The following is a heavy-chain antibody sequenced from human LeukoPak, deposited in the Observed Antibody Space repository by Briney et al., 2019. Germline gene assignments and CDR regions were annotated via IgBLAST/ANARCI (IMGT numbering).Heavy chain of an antibody. Sequence: PWGSLRLSCAASGFTFSDYYMSWIRQAPGKGLEWISYISSSTSYKNYVDSVKGRFTISRDNAKNSLYLQMNSLRAEDTAVYYCAREYYDILTGYRTDAFDIWGQGTMVTVSS. CDR3: AREYYDILTGYRTDAFDI. J-gene: IGHJ3*02. V-gene: IGHV3-11*05. CDR1: GFTFSDYY. CDR2: ISSSTSYK. D-gene: IGHD3-9*01.